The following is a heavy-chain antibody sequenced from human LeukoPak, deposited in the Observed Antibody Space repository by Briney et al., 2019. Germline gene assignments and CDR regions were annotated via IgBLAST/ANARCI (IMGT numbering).Heavy chain of an antibody. CDR2: IYGSGNT. CDR3: ARVGYCSSASCYSPGAFDI. CDR1: GDSVSTTDYY. V-gene: IGHV4-30-4*01. J-gene: IGHJ3*02. Sequence: SETLSLTCTVSGDSVSTTDYYWTWIRQPPGRGLEWIGYIYGSGNTYYNPPLKSRVTISVDTSNNQVSLKLRSVTAADTAVYYCARVGYCSSASCYSPGAFDIWGQGTMVTVFS. D-gene: IGHD2-2*01.